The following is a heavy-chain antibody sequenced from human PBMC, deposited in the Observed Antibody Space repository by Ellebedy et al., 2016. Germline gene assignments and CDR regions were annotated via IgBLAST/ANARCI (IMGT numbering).Heavy chain of an antibody. CDR3: AKTPQYLIVGATVRLDY. CDR1: GFTFSNYA. Sequence: GESLKISXAASGFTFSNYAMSWVRQAPGKGLEWVSAISGSGGSTWYADSVKGRFTISRDNSKNTLYLQMNSLRAEDTAVYYCAKTPQYLIVGATVRLDYWGQGTLVTVSS. V-gene: IGHV3-23*01. CDR2: ISGSGGST. D-gene: IGHD1-26*01. J-gene: IGHJ4*02.